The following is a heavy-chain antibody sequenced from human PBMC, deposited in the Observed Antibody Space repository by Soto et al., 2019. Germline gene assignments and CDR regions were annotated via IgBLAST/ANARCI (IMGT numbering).Heavy chain of an antibody. Sequence: SETLSLTCAVYGGSFSGYYWSWIRQPPGKGLEWIGEINRSGSTNYNPSLKSRVTISVDTSKNQFSLKLSSVTAADTAVYYCARGRIAAAGICWFDPWGQGTLVTVSS. D-gene: IGHD6-13*01. CDR3: ARGRIAAAGICWFDP. V-gene: IGHV4-34*01. CDR1: GGSFSGYY. CDR2: INRSGST. J-gene: IGHJ5*02.